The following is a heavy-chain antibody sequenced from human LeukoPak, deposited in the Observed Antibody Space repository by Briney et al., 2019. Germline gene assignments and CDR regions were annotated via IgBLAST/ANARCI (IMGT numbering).Heavy chain of an antibody. V-gene: IGHV4-34*01. CDR1: GGSFSGYY. D-gene: IGHD3-22*01. J-gene: IGHJ4*02. CDR2: INHSGST. CDR3: ATSNWVYTMIVDY. Sequence: SETLSLTCAVYGGSFSGYYWSWVRQPPGKGLEWIGEINHSGSTNYNPSLKSRVTISVDTSKNQFSLKLSSVTAADTAVYYCATSNWVYTMIVDYWGQGTLVIVSS.